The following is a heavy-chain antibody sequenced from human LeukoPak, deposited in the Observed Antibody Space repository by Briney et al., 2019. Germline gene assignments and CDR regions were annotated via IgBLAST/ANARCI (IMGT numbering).Heavy chain of an antibody. V-gene: IGHV3-74*01. CDR1: GFTFSTYW. J-gene: IGHJ4*02. CDR2: INSDGSSA. CDR3: IRPPDDFWSGYSYFDY. D-gene: IGHD3-3*01. Sequence: GGSLRLSCAASGFTFSTYWMHWVRQTPGKGLVWVSSINSDGSSASYADSVKGRFTISRDNAKNTLFLQMNSLRAEDTALYYCIRPPDDFWSGYSYFDYWGQGTLVTVSS.